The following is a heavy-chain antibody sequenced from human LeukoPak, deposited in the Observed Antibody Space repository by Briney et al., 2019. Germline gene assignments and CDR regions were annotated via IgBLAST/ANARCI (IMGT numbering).Heavy chain of an antibody. CDR1: GFTYCSYS. CDR3: AKGRGALTI. V-gene: IGHV3-48*01. CDR2: ISSSSSTI. Sequence: GGSLSLSCAASGFTYCSYSMNWVGQAPGKGLEWVSYISSSSSTIYYADSVKGRFTISRDNSKNTLYLQMNSLRAEDTAVYYCAKGRGALTIWGHGTLVTVSS. D-gene: IGHD1-26*01. J-gene: IGHJ4*01.